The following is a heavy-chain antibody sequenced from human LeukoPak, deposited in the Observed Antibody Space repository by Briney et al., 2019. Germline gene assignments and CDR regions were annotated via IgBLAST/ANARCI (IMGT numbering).Heavy chain of an antibody. V-gene: IGHV4-38-2*02. D-gene: IGHD3-22*01. J-gene: IGHJ5*02. CDR1: GYSISSGYY. CDR3: ADSTSREYYDSSGYYGSVRGWFDP. CDR2: IYHSGST. Sequence: SETLSLTCTVSGYSISSGYYWGWIRQPPGKGLEWIGSIYHSGSTYYNPSLKSRVTMSVDTSKNQFSLKLSSVTAADTAVYYCADSTSREYYDSSGYYGSVRGWFDPWGQGTLVTVSS.